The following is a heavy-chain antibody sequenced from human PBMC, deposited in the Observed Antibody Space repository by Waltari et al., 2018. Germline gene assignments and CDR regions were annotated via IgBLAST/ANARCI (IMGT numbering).Heavy chain of an antibody. CDR1: GGSISRYY. J-gene: IGHJ4*02. V-gene: IGHV4-59*01. Sequence: QVQLQESGPGLVKPSETLSLTCTVSGGSISRYYWRWIRQPPGKGLEWIGYIYDSGSTNYNPSLKSRVTISVDTSKNQFSLKLSSVTAADTAVYYCAREDGGDYFDYWGQGTLVTVSS. CDR3: AREDGGDYFDY. CDR2: IYDSGST. D-gene: IGHD4-17*01.